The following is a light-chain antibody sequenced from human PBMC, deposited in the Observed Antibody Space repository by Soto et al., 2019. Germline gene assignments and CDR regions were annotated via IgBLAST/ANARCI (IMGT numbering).Light chain of an antibody. CDR2: KAS. CDR1: QGISSY. V-gene: IGKV1-5*03. CDR3: QHYNRYSEA. Sequence: DIQLTQSPSFLSASVGDRVTITCRASQGISSYLAWYQQKPGKAPKXLIYKASTLKSGVPSRFSGNGSGTAGTLTISSLQTDDCETYDGQHYNRYSEAFGQGTKVEIK. J-gene: IGKJ1*01.